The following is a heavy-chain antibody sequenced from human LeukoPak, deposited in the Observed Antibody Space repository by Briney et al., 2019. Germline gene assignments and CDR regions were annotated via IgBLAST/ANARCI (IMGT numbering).Heavy chain of an antibody. Sequence: PVASVKVSCKASGYTFTNYDINWVRQATGQGLEWMGWINTNTGNPTYAQGFTGRFVFSLDTSVSTAYLQISSLKAEDTAVYYCARNNADGEGRFSYWGQGTLVTVSS. CDR2: INTNTGNP. J-gene: IGHJ4*02. V-gene: IGHV7-4-1*02. CDR3: ARNNADGEGRFSY. D-gene: IGHD3-10*01. CDR1: GYTFTNYD.